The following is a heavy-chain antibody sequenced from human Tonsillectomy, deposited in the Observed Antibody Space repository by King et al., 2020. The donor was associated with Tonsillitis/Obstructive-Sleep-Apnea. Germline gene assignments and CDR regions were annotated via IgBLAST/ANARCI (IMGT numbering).Heavy chain of an antibody. J-gene: IGHJ6*02. CDR3: AKNPMVPAPIHTHYYYGMDA. Sequence: VQLVQSGGGVVQPGRSLRLSCAASGFTFSNYGMHWVRQAPGKGLEWVAFISFDGSNKYYADSVKGRFTISRDNSKNTLYLQMSSLRAEDTAVYYCAKNPMVPAPIHTHYYYGMDAGGQGTPATVS. CDR1: GFTFSNYG. D-gene: IGHD2-2*02. CDR2: ISFDGSNK. V-gene: IGHV3-30*18.